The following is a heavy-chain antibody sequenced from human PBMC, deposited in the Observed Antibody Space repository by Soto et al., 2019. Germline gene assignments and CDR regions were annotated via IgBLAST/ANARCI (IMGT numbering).Heavy chain of an antibody. CDR1: GGSFNDYY. D-gene: IGHD5-12*01. CDR3: ARESGGATATLDYYYFYMDV. V-gene: IGHV1-2*04. CDR2: INPNSGVT. Sequence: VQLVQSGAEVKKPGASVKVSCKSSGGSFNDYYLHWVRQAPGQGLEWMGWINPNSGVTKYAQKFQGWVTMTRDTSIRTVYMELSRLRSDDTAVYYCARESGGATATLDYYYFYMDVWGKGTTVTVSS. J-gene: IGHJ6*03.